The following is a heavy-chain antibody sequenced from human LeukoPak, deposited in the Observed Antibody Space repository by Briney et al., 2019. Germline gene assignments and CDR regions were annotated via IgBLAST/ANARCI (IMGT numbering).Heavy chain of an antibody. CDR2: INTNTGNP. D-gene: IGHD3-22*01. J-gene: IGHJ5*02. Sequence: ASVKVSCKASGYTFTSYAMNWVRQAPGQGLEWMGWINTNTGNPTYAQGFTGRFVFSLDTSVSTAYLQISSLKAEDTAVYYCARVVYRYYDSSGSTGWFDPWGQGTLVTVSS. V-gene: IGHV7-4-1*02. CDR1: GYTFTSYA. CDR3: ARVVYRYYDSSGSTGWFDP.